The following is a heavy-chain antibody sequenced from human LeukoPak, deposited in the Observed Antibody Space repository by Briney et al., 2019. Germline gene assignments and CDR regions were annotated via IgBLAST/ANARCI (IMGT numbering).Heavy chain of an antibody. V-gene: IGHV1-18*01. CDR3: ARDRSSLPYYYYGMDV. D-gene: IGHD6-13*01. CDR2: ISAYNGNT. J-gene: IGHJ6*02. Sequence: GASVKVSCKASGYTFTSYGISWVRQAPGQGLEWMGWISAYNGNTNYAQKLQGRVTMTTDTSTSTAYMELRSLRSDDTAVYYCARDRSSLPYYYYGMDVWGQGTTVTVSS. CDR1: GYTFTSYG.